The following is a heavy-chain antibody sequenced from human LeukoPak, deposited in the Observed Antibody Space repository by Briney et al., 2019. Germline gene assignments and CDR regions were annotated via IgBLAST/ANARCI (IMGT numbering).Heavy chain of an antibody. CDR1: GLTFRNYW. J-gene: IGHJ4*02. CDR3: ATFSGAHHKTFDS. CDR2: IKQDGSDK. V-gene: IGHV3-7*01. D-gene: IGHD1-14*01. Sequence: PGGSLRLSCAASGLTFRNYWMSWVRQAPGKGLEWVANIKQDGSDKFYVGSVNGRFTISRDNAKNSLYLQMNTLRAEDTAIYYCATFSGAHHKTFDSWGQGTLVTVSS.